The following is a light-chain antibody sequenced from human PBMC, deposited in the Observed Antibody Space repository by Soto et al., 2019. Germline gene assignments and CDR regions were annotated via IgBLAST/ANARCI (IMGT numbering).Light chain of an antibody. CDR3: QSYDNSLSVWV. CDR1: NSNIGAGFD. J-gene: IGLJ3*02. Sequence: QAVVTQPPSVSGAPGQRVTISCTGSNSNIGAGFDVHWYQQLPGTAPKLLIYGTYNRPSGVPDRFSGSKSGTSASLAITGLQAEDGADYYCQSYDNSLSVWVLGGGTKLTVL. CDR2: GTY. V-gene: IGLV1-40*01.